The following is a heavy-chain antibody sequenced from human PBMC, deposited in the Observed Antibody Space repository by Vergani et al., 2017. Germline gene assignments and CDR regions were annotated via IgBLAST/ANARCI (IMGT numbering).Heavy chain of an antibody. Sequence: QVQLQESGPGLVKPSQTLSLTCTVSGGSISSGRYYWSWIRQPAGKGLEWIGRIYTSGSTNYNPSLKSRVTISVDTSKNQFSLKLSSVTAADTAVYYCAGDWGGHYYDSSGYYYSYYYGMDVWGQGTTVTVSS. D-gene: IGHD3-22*01. CDR3: AGDWGGHYYDSSGYYYSYYYGMDV. V-gene: IGHV4-61*02. CDR1: GGSISSGRYY. J-gene: IGHJ6*02. CDR2: IYTSGST.